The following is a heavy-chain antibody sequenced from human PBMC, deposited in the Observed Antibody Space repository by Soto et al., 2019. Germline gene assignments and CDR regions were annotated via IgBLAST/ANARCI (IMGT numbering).Heavy chain of an antibody. D-gene: IGHD5-12*01. CDR1: GGSISSGGYS. V-gene: IGHV4-30-2*01. Sequence: QLQLQESGSGLVKPSQTLSLTCAVSGGSISSGGYSWSWIRQPPGKGLEWIGYIYHSGSTYYNPSPTSRVTLSVDRSKNQCSLKLSSVTAADTAVYYCARRRGFPYSYGMDVWGQGTTVTVSS. CDR3: ARRRGFPYSYGMDV. J-gene: IGHJ6*02. CDR2: IYHSGST.